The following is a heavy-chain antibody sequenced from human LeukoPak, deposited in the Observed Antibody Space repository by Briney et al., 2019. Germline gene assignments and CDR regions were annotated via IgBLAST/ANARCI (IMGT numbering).Heavy chain of an antibody. CDR3: HSTSAREDAFDI. J-gene: IGHJ3*02. V-gene: IGHV3-30*03. CDR1: GFTFSSFG. D-gene: IGHD1-26*01. CDR2: ISYDGGKK. Sequence: QAGGSLRLSCAASGFTFSSFGMHWVRQAPGKGLEWVAVISYDGGKKYFADSVKGRLTISRDNSKNTMYLEMNSLRVEDTALYHCHSTSAREDAFDIWGQGTMVTVSS.